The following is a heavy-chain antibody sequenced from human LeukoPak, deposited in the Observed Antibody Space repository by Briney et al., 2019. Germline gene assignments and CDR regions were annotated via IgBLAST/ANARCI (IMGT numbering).Heavy chain of an antibody. D-gene: IGHD6-13*01. CDR1: GGSISSSSYY. CDR2: IYYSGST. J-gene: IGHJ6*03. V-gene: IGHV4-39*01. Sequence: PSETLSLTCTVSGGSISSSSYYWGWIRQPPGKGLEWIGSIYYSGSTYYNPSLKSRVTISVDTSKNQFPLKLSSVTAADTAVYYCARHYSSSWTVYYYYYMDVWGKGITVTVSS. CDR3: ARHYSSSWTVYYYYYMDV.